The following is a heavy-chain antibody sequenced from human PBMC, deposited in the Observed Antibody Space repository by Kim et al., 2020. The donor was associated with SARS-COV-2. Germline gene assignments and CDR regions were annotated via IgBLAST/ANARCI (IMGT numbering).Heavy chain of an antibody. Sequence: GGSLRLSCAASGFTFSDYYMSWIRQAPGKGLEWVSYISSSGSTIYYADSVKGRFTISRDNAKNSLFLQMNSLRAEDTAVYYCARDSGPLLWFGGSSDANALDIWGQGTMVTVSS. J-gene: IGHJ3*02. CDR2: ISSSGSTI. D-gene: IGHD3-10*01. CDR1: GFTFSDYY. V-gene: IGHV3-11*01. CDR3: ARDSGPLLWFGGSSDANALDI.